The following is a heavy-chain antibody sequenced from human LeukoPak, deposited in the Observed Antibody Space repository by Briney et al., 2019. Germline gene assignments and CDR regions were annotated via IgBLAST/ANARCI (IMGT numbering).Heavy chain of an antibody. CDR2: ISSSSSYI. D-gene: IGHD6-13*01. Sequence: PGGSLRLSCAASGFTFSSYSMNWVRQAPGKGLEWVSSISSSSSYIYYADSVKGRFTISRDNAKNSLYLQMNSLRAEDTAVYYCARDLISSWYYLDYWGQGTLVTVSS. V-gene: IGHV3-21*01. J-gene: IGHJ4*02. CDR1: GFTFSSYS. CDR3: ARDLISSWYYLDY.